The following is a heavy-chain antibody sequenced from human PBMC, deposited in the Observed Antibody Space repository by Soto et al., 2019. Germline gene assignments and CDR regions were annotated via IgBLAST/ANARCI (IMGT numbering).Heavy chain of an antibody. CDR2: IYYSGNT. Sequence: SETLSLTCTVSGGSIGGSTYYWGWIRQPPGKGLEWIGSIYYSGNTYYNPSLKSRVTMSVDTSNNQFSLKLTFVTAADTAVYYCARLGAYYQSLDPWGPGTLVTVSS. V-gene: IGHV4-39*01. CDR1: GGSIGGSTYY. J-gene: IGHJ5*02. CDR3: ARLGAYYQSLDP. D-gene: IGHD2-21*01.